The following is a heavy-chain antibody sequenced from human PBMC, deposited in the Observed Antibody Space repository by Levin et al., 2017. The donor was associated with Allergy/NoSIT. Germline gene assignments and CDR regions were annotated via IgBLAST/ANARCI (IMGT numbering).Heavy chain of an antibody. CDR1: GFTFSSYG. D-gene: IGHD6-19*01. Sequence: QTGGSLRLSCAASGFTFSSYGMHWVRQAPGKGLEWVAVISYDGSNKYYADSVKGRFTISRDNSKNTLYLQMNSLRAEDTAVYYGAKDRGGRGSSGWYYYLYYYYGMDVWGQGTTVTVSS. V-gene: IGHV3-30*18. J-gene: IGHJ6*02. CDR3: AKDRGGRGSSGWYYYLYYYYGMDV. CDR2: ISYDGSNK.